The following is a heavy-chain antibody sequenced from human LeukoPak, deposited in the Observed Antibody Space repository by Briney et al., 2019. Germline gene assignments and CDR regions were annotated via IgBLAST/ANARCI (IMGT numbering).Heavy chain of an antibody. V-gene: IGHV4-59*11. CDR1: GGSISSHY. CDR2: IYYSGST. Sequence: PSETLSLTCTVSGGSISSHYWSWVRQPPGKGLEWIGYIYYSGSTKYDPSLKSRVTISVGTSKNQFSLKLSSVTAADTAVYYCARESRGGGLNNWFDPWGQGTLVTVSS. D-gene: IGHD3-16*01. CDR3: ARESRGGGLNNWFDP. J-gene: IGHJ5*02.